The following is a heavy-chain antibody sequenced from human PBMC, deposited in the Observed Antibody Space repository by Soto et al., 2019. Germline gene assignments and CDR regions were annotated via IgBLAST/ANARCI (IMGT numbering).Heavy chain of an antibody. CDR3: ARDRADYYDSSGYGDY. CDR2: ISAYNGNT. Sequence: ASVKVSCKASGYTFTSYGISWVRQAPGQGLEWMGWISAYNGNTNYAQKLQGRVTMTTDTSTSTAYMELRSLRPDDTAVYYCARDRADYYDSSGYGDYWGQGTLVTVSS. CDR1: GYTFTSYG. V-gene: IGHV1-18*01. D-gene: IGHD3-22*01. J-gene: IGHJ4*02.